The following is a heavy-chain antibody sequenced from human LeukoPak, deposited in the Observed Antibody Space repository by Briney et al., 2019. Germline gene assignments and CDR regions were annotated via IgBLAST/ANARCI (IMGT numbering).Heavy chain of an antibody. V-gene: IGHV4-30-2*01. Sequence: SETLSLTCTVSGGSISSGGYYWSWIRQPPGKGLEWIGYIYHSGSTYYNPSLKSRVTISVDRSKNQFSLKLSSVTAADTAVYYCARDRADSFDIWGQGTMVTVSS. D-gene: IGHD3-22*01. J-gene: IGHJ3*02. CDR2: IYHSGST. CDR1: GGSISSGGYY. CDR3: ARDRADSFDI.